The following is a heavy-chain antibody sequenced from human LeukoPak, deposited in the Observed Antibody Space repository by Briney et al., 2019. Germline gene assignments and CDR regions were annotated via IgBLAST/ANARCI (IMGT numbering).Heavy chain of an antibody. D-gene: IGHD6-19*01. Sequence: PGGSLRLSCAASGFTLSSYSMGWVRQAPGRGLEWISYISGRGDTIYYADSVRGRFAISRDNAQNSLYLQMNSLRDEDTAVYYCARGWLTNTFDYWGQGTLVAVSS. CDR3: ARGWLTNTFDY. J-gene: IGHJ4*02. V-gene: IGHV3-48*02. CDR2: ISGRGDTI. CDR1: GFTLSSYS.